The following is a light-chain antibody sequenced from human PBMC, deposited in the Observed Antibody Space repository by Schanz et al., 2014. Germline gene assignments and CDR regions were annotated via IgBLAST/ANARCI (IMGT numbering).Light chain of an antibody. J-gene: IGLJ3*02. CDR2: YDD. CDR1: TSNIGSNA. V-gene: IGLV1-36*01. Sequence: QSVLTQQPSVSAAPGQRVTVSCSGSTSNIGSNAVNWFQQFPGKAPKLLIYYDDMLPSGVSDRFSGSKSGTSASLAISGLQSDDEAHYYCATWDDSLRAWLFGGGTKLTVL. CDR3: ATWDDSLRAWL.